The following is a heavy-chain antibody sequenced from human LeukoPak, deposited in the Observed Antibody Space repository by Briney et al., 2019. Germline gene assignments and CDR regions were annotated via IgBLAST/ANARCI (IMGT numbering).Heavy chain of an antibody. D-gene: IGHD3-10*01. V-gene: IGHV3-7*01. J-gene: IGHJ3*02. Sequence: GGSLRLSCAASRFIFSNCWMSWVRQAPGKGLEWVANIKQDGSDKYYVDSVNGRFPISRDNAKNSLSLEMNSLRAEDTAVFDCARRSPVLMMRGFVFDIWGQGTMVTVSS. CDR3: ARRSPVLMMRGFVFDI. CDR2: IKQDGSDK. CDR1: RFIFSNCW.